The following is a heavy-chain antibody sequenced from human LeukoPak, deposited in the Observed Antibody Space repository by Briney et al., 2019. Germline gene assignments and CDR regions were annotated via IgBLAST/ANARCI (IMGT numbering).Heavy chain of an antibody. CDR1: GGSISSYY. D-gene: IGHD2-8*01. CDR3: ARFMLYRAFDI. Sequence: SETLSLTCTVSGGSISSYYWSWIRQPPGKGLEWIGYIYYSGSTNYNPSLKSRVTISVDTSKNQFSLKLSSVTAADTAVYYCARFMLYRAFDIWGQGTMVTVSS. V-gene: IGHV4-59*01. CDR2: IYYSGST. J-gene: IGHJ3*02.